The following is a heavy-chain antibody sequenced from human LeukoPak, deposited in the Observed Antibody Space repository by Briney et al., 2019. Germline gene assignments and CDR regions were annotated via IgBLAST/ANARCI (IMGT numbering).Heavy chain of an antibody. V-gene: IGHV4-34*01. CDR3: ARGRWSYSSSWFDY. CDR1: GGSFSGYY. D-gene: IGHD6-13*01. Sequence: PSETLSLTCAVYGGSFSGYYWSWIRQPPGGGLEWIGEINHNGSTNYNPSLKSRVTISVDTSKNQFSLKLSSVTAADTAVYYCARGRWSYSSSWFDYWGQGTLVTVSS. J-gene: IGHJ4*02. CDR2: INHNGST.